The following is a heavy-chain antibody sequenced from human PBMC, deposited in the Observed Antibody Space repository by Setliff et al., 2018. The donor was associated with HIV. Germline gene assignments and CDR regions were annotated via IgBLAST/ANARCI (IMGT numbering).Heavy chain of an antibody. J-gene: IGHJ6*02. CDR1: GFSVDRYG. D-gene: IGHD3-16*01. CDR3: ARSGSPYTYHYGIDI. V-gene: IGHV3-33*01. CDR2: IWSDEGQA. Sequence: PGGSLILSCAVSGFSVDRYGMHWVRQAQGKGMEWVAVIWSDEGQASYADSVRGRVTISRDNLKNTLYLQLNKVRPEDMAIYFCARSGSPYTYHYGIDIWGQGTTVTVSS.